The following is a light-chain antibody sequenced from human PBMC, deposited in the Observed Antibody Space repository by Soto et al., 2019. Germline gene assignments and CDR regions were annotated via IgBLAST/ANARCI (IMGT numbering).Light chain of an antibody. CDR2: EVS. CDR1: SSDVGGYNY. J-gene: IGLJ2*01. CDR3: SSYVGSNNLGV. Sequence: QSALTQPPSASGSPGQSVTISCTGTSSDVGGYNYVSWYQQHPGKAPKLMIYEVSKRPSGVPDRFSGSKTGNTASLTVSGLQGEDEADYYCSSYVGSNNLGVFGGGTKLTVL. V-gene: IGLV2-8*01.